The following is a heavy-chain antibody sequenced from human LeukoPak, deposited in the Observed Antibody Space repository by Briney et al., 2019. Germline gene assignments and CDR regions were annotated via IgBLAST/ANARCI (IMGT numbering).Heavy chain of an antibody. CDR3: ARTPRNGCIEGY. J-gene: IGHJ4*02. Sequence: SVKVSCKASGGTFSSYAISWVRQAPGQGLEWMGGIIPIFGTANYAQKFQGRVTITADESTSTAYMELSSLRSEDTAVYYCARTPRNGCIEGYWGQGTLVTVSS. D-gene: IGHD5-24*01. CDR2: IIPIFGTA. CDR1: GGTFSSYA. V-gene: IGHV1-69*13.